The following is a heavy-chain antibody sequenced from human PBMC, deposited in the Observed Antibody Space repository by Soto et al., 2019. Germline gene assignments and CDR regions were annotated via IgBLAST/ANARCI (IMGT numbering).Heavy chain of an antibody. V-gene: IGHV3-33*01. CDR1: GFTFSSYG. Sequence: GGSLRLSCAASGFTFSSYGMHWVRQAPGKGLEWVAVIWYDGSNKYYADSVKGRFTISRDNSKNTLYLQMNSLRAEDTAVYYCARDLDDIVVVPAAPANWFDPWGQGTLVTVSS. J-gene: IGHJ5*02. D-gene: IGHD2-2*01. CDR3: ARDLDDIVVVPAAPANWFDP. CDR2: IWYDGSNK.